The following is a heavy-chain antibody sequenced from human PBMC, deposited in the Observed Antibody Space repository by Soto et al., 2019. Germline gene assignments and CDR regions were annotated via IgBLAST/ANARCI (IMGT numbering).Heavy chain of an antibody. V-gene: IGHV1-18*01. Sequence: APVNVSCKASGYGFTSYGGSWGRQAPRQGLEWMGWISAYNGNTNYAQKLQGRVTMTTDTSTSTAYMELRSLRSDDTAVYYCARDPPYCSGGSCYFNWFDPWGQGTLVTVSS. CDR2: ISAYNGNT. D-gene: IGHD2-15*01. CDR3: ARDPPYCSGGSCYFNWFDP. J-gene: IGHJ5*02. CDR1: GYGFTSYG.